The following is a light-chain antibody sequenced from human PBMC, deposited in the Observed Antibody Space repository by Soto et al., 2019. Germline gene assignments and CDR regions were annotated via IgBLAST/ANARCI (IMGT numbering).Light chain of an antibody. V-gene: IGKV3-11*01. CDR3: HQRSAWPLP. CDR2: DAS. Sequence: EIGLTQSPATLSLSPGERATLSCRASQSISSYLAWYQQKPGQAPRLLIYDASNRATGIPARFSGSGSGTDFTLTISTLEPDDFAVYYYHQRSAWPLPFGGGTKLEIK. J-gene: IGKJ4*01. CDR1: QSISSY.